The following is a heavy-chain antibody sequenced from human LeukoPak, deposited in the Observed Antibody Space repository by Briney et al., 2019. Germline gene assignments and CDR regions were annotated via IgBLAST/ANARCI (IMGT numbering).Heavy chain of an antibody. CDR1: GGSISSSSYY. D-gene: IGHD1-26*01. V-gene: IGHV4-39*07. CDR3: ARVVVISGSYYVDY. J-gene: IGHJ4*02. Sequence: SETLSLTCTVSGGSISSSSYYWGWIRQPPGKGLEWIGSIYYSGSTYYNPSLKSRVTISVDTSKNQFSLKLSSVTAADTAVYYCARVVVISGSYYVDYWGQETLVTVSS. CDR2: IYYSGST.